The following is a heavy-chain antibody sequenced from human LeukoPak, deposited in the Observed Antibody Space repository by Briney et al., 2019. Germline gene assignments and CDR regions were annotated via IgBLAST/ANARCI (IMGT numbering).Heavy chain of an antibody. J-gene: IGHJ5*02. Sequence: GGSLRLSCAASGFTFSSYAMHWVRQAPGKGLEYVSAISSNGGSTYYANSVKGRFTISRDNSKNTLYLQMGSLRAEDMAVYYCARGGYSYGYNWFDPWGQGTLVTVSS. V-gene: IGHV3-64*01. D-gene: IGHD5-18*01. CDR1: GFTFSSYA. CDR2: ISSNGGST. CDR3: ARGGYSYGYNWFDP.